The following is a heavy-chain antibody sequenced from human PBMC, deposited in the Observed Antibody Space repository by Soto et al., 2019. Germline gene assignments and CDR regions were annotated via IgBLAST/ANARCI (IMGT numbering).Heavy chain of an antibody. CDR2: ISAYNGNT. V-gene: IGHV1-18*01. CDR3: AKGAEGYVVSSLDS. D-gene: IGHD5-12*01. J-gene: IGHJ4*02. Sequence: ASVKVSCKASGYTFTSYGISWVRQAPGQGLEWMGWISAYNGNTNYAQKLQGRVTMTTDTSTSTAYMELRSLRAEDTAIYYCAKGAEGYVVSSLDSWGQGTLVTVSS. CDR1: GYTFTSYG.